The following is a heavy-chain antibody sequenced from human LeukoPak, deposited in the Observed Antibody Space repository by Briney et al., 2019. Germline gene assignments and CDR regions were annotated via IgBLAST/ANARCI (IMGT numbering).Heavy chain of an antibody. V-gene: IGHV4-39*01. Sequence: SETLSLTCTVSGGSLSSSSYYWGWIRQPPGKGLEWLGSIYYSGSTYYNPSLKSRVTISVDTSKNQFSLKLSSVTAADTAVYYCARPRGSPIGGYNWFDPWGQGTLVTVSS. CDR2: IYYSGST. D-gene: IGHD2-15*01. CDR3: ARPRGSPIGGYNWFDP. J-gene: IGHJ5*02. CDR1: GGSLSSSSYY.